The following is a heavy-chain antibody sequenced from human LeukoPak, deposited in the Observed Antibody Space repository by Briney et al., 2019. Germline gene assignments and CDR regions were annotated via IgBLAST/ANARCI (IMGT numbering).Heavy chain of an antibody. CDR2: IYHSGST. J-gene: IGHJ5*02. CDR3: ARNAYSGYDNNWFDP. D-gene: IGHD5-12*01. V-gene: IGHV4-38-2*02. CDR1: GYSISSGYY. Sequence: NPSETLSLTCTVSGYSISSGYYWGWIRQPPGKGLEWIGSIYHSGSTYYNPSLKSRVTISVDTSKNQFSLKLSSVTAADTAVYYCARNAYSGYDNNWFDPWGQGTLVTVSS.